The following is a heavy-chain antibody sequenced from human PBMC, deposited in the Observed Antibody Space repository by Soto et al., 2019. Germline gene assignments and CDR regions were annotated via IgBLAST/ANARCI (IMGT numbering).Heavy chain of an antibody. D-gene: IGHD2-8*01. CDR2: ISAYNGNT. J-gene: IGHJ5*02. CDR3: ERVSGEACTNGVCYTEGSWFDP. CDR1: GYTFTSYG. Sequence: ASVKVSCKASGYTFTSYGISWVRQAPGQGLEWMGWISAYNGNTNYAQKLQGRVNMTTDTSTSTAYMEMRSLRSDDTAVYYCERVSGEACTNGVCYTEGSWFDPWGQGTLVTVSS. V-gene: IGHV1-18*01.